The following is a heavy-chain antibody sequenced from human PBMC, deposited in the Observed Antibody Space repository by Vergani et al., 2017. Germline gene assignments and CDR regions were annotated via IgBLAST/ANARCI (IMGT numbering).Heavy chain of an antibody. CDR2: ISGSGGST. J-gene: IGHJ3*02. CDR1: GFTFSSYA. CDR3: AKDQQRKMIVVVKGAFDI. D-gene: IGHD3-22*01. Sequence: EVQLLESGGGLVQPGGSLRLSCAASGFTFSSYAMSWVRQAPGKGLEWVSAISGSGGSTYYADSVKGRFTSSRDNSKNTLYLQMNSLRAEDKAVYYCAKDQQRKMIVVVKGAFDIWGQGTMVTVSS. V-gene: IGHV3-23*01.